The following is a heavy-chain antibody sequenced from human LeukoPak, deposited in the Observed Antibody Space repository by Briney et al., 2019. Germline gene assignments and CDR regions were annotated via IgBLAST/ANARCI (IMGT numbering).Heavy chain of an antibody. V-gene: IGHV1-18*01. CDR1: GYTFTSYG. D-gene: IGHD3-9*01. J-gene: IGHJ1*01. Sequence: ASVKVSCKASGYTFTSYGISWVRQAPGQGLEWMGWISAYNGNTNYAQKLQGRVTMTTDTSTSTAYMELRGLRSDDTAVYYCARDPSPYDILTGGESAEYFQHRGQGTLVTVSS. CDR3: ARDPSPYDILTGGESAEYFQH. CDR2: ISAYNGNT.